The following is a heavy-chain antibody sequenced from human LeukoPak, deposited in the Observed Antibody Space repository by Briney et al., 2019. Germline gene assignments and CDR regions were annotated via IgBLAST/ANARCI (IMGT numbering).Heavy chain of an antibody. J-gene: IGHJ3*02. D-gene: IGHD6-19*01. CDR1: GYTFTSYA. CDR2: INTNTGNP. CDR3: ARSGWYFRHDASDI. V-gene: IGHV7-4-1*02. Sequence: GASVKVSCKASGYTFTSYAMNWVRQAPGQGLEWMGWINTNTGNPTYAQGFTGRFVFSLDTSVSTAYLQISSLKAEDTAVYYCARSGWYFRHDASDIWGQGTMVTVSS.